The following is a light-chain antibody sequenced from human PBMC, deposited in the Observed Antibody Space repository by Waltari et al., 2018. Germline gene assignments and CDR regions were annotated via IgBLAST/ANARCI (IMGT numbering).Light chain of an antibody. J-gene: IGLJ1*01. CDR3: CSYAGLGTYV. CDR2: EVI. CDR1: SSDVGIYAL. V-gene: IGLV2-23*02. Sequence: QSALTQPASVSGTPGQSITITCTGTSSDVGIYALVSWYQQHPGKAPKLLVCEVITRPSGVSSRFSGSKSGNTASLTISGLQAEDEADYYCCSYAGLGTYVFGSGTKVTVL.